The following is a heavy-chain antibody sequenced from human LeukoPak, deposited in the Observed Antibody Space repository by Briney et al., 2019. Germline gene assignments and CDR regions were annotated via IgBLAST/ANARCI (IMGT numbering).Heavy chain of an antibody. D-gene: IGHD4-23*01. Sequence: SETLSLTCTVSGGSITSYYWSWIRQPPGKGLEWIGSIYYSGSTYYNPSLKSRVTISVDTSKNQFSLKLSSVTAADTAVYYCATTVVTNDYWGQGTLVTVSS. CDR2: IYYSGST. V-gene: IGHV4-59*04. J-gene: IGHJ4*02. CDR1: GGSITSYY. CDR3: ATTVVTNDY.